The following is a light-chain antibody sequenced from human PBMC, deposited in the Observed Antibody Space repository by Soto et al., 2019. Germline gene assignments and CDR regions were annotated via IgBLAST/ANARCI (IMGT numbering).Light chain of an antibody. Sequence: DIQLTQSPSFLSASVGDRVTITCRASQGINNYLAWYQQKPGEAPKLLISIASILQSGVPSRFSGSGSGTDFVLTISSLQPEDSATYYCQQLDSMPITFGQGARLEIK. J-gene: IGKJ5*01. V-gene: IGKV1-9*01. CDR3: QQLDSMPIT. CDR1: QGINNY. CDR2: IAS.